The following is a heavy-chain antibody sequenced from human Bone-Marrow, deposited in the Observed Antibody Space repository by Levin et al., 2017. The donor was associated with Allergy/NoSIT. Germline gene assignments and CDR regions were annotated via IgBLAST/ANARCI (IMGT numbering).Heavy chain of an antibody. CDR1: GFSFSDYE. D-gene: IGHD5-12*01. Sequence: PGESLKISCAASGFSFSDYEMNWVRQAPGKGLEWVSYIGSSGSKTEHADSVKGRFTISRDNTKNSLFLQMNNLRAEDTAVYYCVRDVTGGYASARGFDFWGQGTLVTVSS. CDR3: VRDVTGGYASARGFDF. J-gene: IGHJ4*02. V-gene: IGHV3-48*03. CDR2: IGSSGSKT.